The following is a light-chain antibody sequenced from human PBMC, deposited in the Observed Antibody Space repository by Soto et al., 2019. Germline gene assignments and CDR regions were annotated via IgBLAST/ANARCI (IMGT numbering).Light chain of an antibody. J-gene: IGLJ1*01. CDR1: SSNIGAGSD. CDR3: QSYDSRLSTYV. V-gene: IGLV1-40*01. Sequence: QPVLTQPPSVSGAPGQRVTISCTGSSSNIGAGSDVHWYQQFPGTAPKLLIYGNFNRPSGVTDRFSGSKSGTSASLAITGLQAEDEADYYCQSYDSRLSTYVFGSGTKLTVL. CDR2: GNF.